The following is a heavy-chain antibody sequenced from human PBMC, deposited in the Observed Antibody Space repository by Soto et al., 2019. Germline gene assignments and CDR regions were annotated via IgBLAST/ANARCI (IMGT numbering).Heavy chain of an antibody. J-gene: IGHJ4*02. CDR3: ARGNQPLLYSYYFDY. D-gene: IGHD2-2*02. CDR1: GGTFSSYA. CDR2: IIPIFGTA. V-gene: IGHV1-69*13. Sequence: SVKVSCKASGGTFSSYAISWVRQAPGQGLEWMGGIIPIFGTANYAQKFQGRVTITADESTSTAYMELSSLRSEDTAVYYCARGNQPLLYSYYFDYWGQGTLVTVSS.